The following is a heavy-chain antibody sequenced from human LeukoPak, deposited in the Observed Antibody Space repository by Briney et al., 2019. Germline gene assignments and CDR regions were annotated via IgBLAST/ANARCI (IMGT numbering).Heavy chain of an antibody. D-gene: IGHD2-15*01. CDR3: VKDLLGGVAATR. V-gene: IGHV3-23*01. J-gene: IGHJ4*02. CDR2: IRGSGLST. Sequence: VQPGGSLRLSCAASGFTFSSYSMNCVRQAPGRGLEWGSSIRGSGLSTYHADSVKGRFTISRDNSKNTLYLQMNSLRAEDTAVYYCVKDLLGGVAATRWGQGTLVTVSS. CDR1: GFTFSSYS.